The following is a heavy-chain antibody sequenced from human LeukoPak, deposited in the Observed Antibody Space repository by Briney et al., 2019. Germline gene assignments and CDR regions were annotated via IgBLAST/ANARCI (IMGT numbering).Heavy chain of an antibody. CDR2: IYYSGNT. CDR1: GGSISSYY. Sequence: PSETLSLTCTVSGGSISSYYWSWIRQPPGKGLEWIGYIYYSGNTNYNPSLKSRVTISVDTSKTQFSLKLTSVTAADTAVYYCATRPARGSGPYYPYFDYWGQGALVTASS. J-gene: IGHJ4*02. D-gene: IGHD3-22*01. CDR3: ATRPARGSGPYYPYFDY. V-gene: IGHV4-59*12.